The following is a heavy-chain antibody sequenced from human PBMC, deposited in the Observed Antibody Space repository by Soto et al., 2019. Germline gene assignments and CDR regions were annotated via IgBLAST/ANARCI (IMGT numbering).Heavy chain of an antibody. J-gene: IGHJ4*02. CDR2: IYYSGST. D-gene: IGHD3-10*01. V-gene: IGHV4-59*08. CDR3: ARHAEVRGVIIPNDDFDY. CDR1: GGSISSYY. Sequence: QVQLQESGPGLVKPSETLSLTCTVSGGSISSYYWSWIRQPPGKGLEWIGYIYYSGSTNYNPSLKSLVTISVDTSKNKFSLKLSSVTAADTAVYYCARHAEVRGVIIPNDDFDYWGQGTLVTVSS.